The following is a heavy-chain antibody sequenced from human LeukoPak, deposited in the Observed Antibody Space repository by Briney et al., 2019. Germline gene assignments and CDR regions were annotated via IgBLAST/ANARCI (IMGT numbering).Heavy chain of an antibody. CDR2: IDPTDSYT. V-gene: IGHV5-10-1*01. Sequence: EYLKISCKGSGYIFTSYWITWVRQMPGKGLEWMGMIDPTDSYTNYSPSFQGHVTISTDKSISTAYLQWSSLKASDTAIYYCARRGRSSSNFDFWGQGTLLTVSS. CDR1: GYIFTSYW. J-gene: IGHJ4*02. D-gene: IGHD6-6*01. CDR3: ARRGRSSSNFDF.